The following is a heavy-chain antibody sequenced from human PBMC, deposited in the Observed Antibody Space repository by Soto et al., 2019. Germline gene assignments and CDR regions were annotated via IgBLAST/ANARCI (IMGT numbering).Heavy chain of an antibody. Sequence: PSETLSLTCTVSGGSVSSGSYYWSWIRQPPGKGLEWIGYIYYSGSTNYNPSLKSRVTISVDTSKNQFSLKLSSVTAADTTVYYCARDCRLQFPYYFDYWGQGTLVTVSS. CDR2: IYYSGST. D-gene: IGHD5-12*01. V-gene: IGHV4-61*01. CDR3: ARDCRLQFPYYFDY. J-gene: IGHJ4*02. CDR1: GGSVSSGSYY.